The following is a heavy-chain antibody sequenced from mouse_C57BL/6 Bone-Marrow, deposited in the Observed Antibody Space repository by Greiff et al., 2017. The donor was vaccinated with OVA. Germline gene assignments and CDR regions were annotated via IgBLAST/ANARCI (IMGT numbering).Heavy chain of an antibody. J-gene: IGHJ4*01. D-gene: IGHD1-1*01. CDR2: IYPGDGDT. CDR3: ARRFITTVVATSYYAMDY. V-gene: IGHV1-82*01. CDR1: GYAFSSSW. Sequence: VQLQQSGPELVKPGASVKISCKASGYAFSSSWMNWVKQRPGKGLEWIGRIYPGDGDTNYNGKFKGKATLTADKSSSTAYMQLSSLTSEDSAVYFCARRFITTVVATSYYAMDYWGQGTSVTVSS.